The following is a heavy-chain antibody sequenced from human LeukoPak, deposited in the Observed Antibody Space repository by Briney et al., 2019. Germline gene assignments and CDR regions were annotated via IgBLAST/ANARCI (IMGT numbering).Heavy chain of an antibody. V-gene: IGHV3-30*18. Sequence: GGSLRLSCAASGFTFSSYGMHWVRQAPGKGLEWVTLISYDGSNKYYADSVKGRFTISRDNSKNTLYLQMNGLRAEDTAVYYCANLLRWEPYWGQGTLVTVSS. CDR2: ISYDGSNK. J-gene: IGHJ4*02. CDR1: GFTFSSYG. D-gene: IGHD4-23*01. CDR3: ANLLRWEPY.